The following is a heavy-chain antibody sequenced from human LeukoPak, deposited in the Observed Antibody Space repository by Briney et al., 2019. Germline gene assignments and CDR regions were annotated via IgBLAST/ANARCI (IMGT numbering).Heavy chain of an antibody. V-gene: IGHV4-34*01. D-gene: IGHD3-3*01. CDR1: GGSLSGYY. J-gene: IGHJ4*02. CDR2: INHSGST. CDR3: ASHGSYYDFWSGPTSSGRFDY. Sequence: SETLSLTCAVYGGSLSGYYWSWIRQPPGKGLEWIGEINHSGSTNYNPSLKSRVTISVDTSKNQFSLKLSSVTAADTAVYYCASHGSYYDFWSGPTSSGRFDYWGQGTLVTVSS.